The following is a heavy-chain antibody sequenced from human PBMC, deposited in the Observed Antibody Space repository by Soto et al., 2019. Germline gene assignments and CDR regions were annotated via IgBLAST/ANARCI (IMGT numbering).Heavy chain of an antibody. CDR1: SGSITSYY. J-gene: IGHJ4*02. CDR2: IXYSGRX. D-gene: IGHD5-12*01. Sequence: XXTLSLTCTVSSGSITSYYWSWIRQPPGXGLEWIGYIXYSGRXNYNHSLKSRVXISVDTSXXHFSLKLSYVTAEDTAVYYCARVSEGYEYLFDYWGKGTLVTVYS. V-gene: IGHV4-59*01. CDR3: ARVSEGYEYLFDY.